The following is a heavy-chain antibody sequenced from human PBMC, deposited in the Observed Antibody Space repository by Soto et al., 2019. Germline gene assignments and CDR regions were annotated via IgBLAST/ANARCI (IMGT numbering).Heavy chain of an antibody. J-gene: IGHJ6*02. CDR1: GLTFSSYS. CDR3: ARDSGYCSSTSCLPMDV. Sequence: GGSLRLSCAASGLTFSSYSMNWVRQAPGKGLEWVSSISSSSSYIYYADSVKGRFTISRDNAKNSLYLQMNSLRAEDTAVYYCARDSGYCSSTSCLPMDVWGQGTTVTVSS. D-gene: IGHD2-2*03. CDR2: ISSSSSYI. V-gene: IGHV3-21*01.